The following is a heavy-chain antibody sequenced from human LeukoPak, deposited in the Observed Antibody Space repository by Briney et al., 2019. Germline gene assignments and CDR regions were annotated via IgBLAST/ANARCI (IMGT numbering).Heavy chain of an antibody. CDR2: IYYSGST. CDR1: GGSISSYY. J-gene: IGHJ4*02. V-gene: IGHV4-59*08. CDR3: ARQGMETQFDY. Sequence: SETLSLTCTVSGGSISSYYWSWIRQPPGKGLEWIGYIYYSGSTNYNPSLKSRDTISVDTSKNQFSLKLSSVTAADTAVYYCARQGMETQFDYWGQGTLVTVSS. D-gene: IGHD1-1*01.